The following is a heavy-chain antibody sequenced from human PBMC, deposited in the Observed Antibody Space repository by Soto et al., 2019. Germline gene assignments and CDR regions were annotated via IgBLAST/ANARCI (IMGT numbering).Heavy chain of an antibody. V-gene: IGHV3-23*01. CDR3: AKLDLPAARPYFYYYYMDV. J-gene: IGHJ6*03. Sequence: EVQLLESGGGLVQPGGSLRLSCAASGFTFSSYATSWVRQAPGKGLEWVSAISGSGGSTYYADSVKGRFTISRDNSKNTVYLQMNSLRAEDTAVYYCAKLDLPAARPYFYYYYMDVWGKGTTVTVSS. CDR2: ISGSGGST. CDR1: GFTFSSYA. D-gene: IGHD2-2*01.